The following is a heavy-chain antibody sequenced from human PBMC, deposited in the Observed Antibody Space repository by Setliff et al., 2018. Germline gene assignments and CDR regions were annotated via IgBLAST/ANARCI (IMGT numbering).Heavy chain of an antibody. CDR3: ARHRGYSSPSLEYYYYGLNV. J-gene: IGHJ6*02. Sequence: SETLSLTCTVSGYSISSGYYWGWVRQPPGKGLEWLGTLSDSGNTYYNPSFKGRVTISEHSSQTQFFLELSSVTAADTAVYYCARHRGYSSPSLEYYYYGLNVWGQGTTVTVSS. CDR1: GYSISSGYY. D-gene: IGHD3-22*01. V-gene: IGHV4-38-2*02. CDR2: LSDSGNT.